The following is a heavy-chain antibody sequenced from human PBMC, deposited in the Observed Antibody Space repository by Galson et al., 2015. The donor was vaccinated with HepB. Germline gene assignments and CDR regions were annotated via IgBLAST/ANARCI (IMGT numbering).Heavy chain of an antibody. Sequence: SLRLSCAASGFTFSSYDMHWVRQAPGKGLEWVAVISYDGSNKYYADSVKGRFTISRDNSKNTLFLQMNSLRAEDTGVYYCAKDQKVRGVVITDNDYWGQGTLVTVSS. V-gene: IGHV3-30*18. CDR3: AKDQKVRGVVITDNDY. D-gene: IGHD3-10*01. J-gene: IGHJ4*02. CDR1: GFTFSSYD. CDR2: ISYDGSNK.